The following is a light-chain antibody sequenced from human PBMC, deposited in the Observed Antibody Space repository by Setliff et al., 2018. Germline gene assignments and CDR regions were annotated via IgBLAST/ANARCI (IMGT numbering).Light chain of an antibody. CDR3: SSYTSTRTVI. CDR2: DVS. V-gene: IGLV2-14*03. J-gene: IGLJ2*01. Sequence: QSAPTQPASVSGSPGQSITISCTGTSSDVGAYNYVSWYQRHPGEAPKLLLYDVSNRPSGISNRFSSSKSGSTASLTITGLQAEGEADYFCSSYTSTRTVIFGGGTKVTVL. CDR1: SSDVGAYNY.